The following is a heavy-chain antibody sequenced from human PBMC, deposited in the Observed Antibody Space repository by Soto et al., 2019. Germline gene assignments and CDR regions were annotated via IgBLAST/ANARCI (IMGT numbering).Heavy chain of an antibody. V-gene: IGHV3-11*01. Sequence: QVQLVESGGGLVKPGGSLRLSCAASGFTFSDYYMSWIRQAPGKGLEWVSDISSSSGRTCYAASVKGRFAISRDKANNSLLLQMNSLRGKDTAVYYCARDPRYCSGGDCSSVYYYYYMDVWGKGTTVTVSS. J-gene: IGHJ6*03. CDR2: ISSSSGRT. CDR3: ARDPRYCSGGDCSSVYYYYYMDV. CDR1: GFTFSDYY. D-gene: IGHD2-15*01.